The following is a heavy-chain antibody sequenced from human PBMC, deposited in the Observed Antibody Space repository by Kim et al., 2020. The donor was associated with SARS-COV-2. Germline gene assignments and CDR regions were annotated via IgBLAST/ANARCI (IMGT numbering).Heavy chain of an antibody. V-gene: IGHV3-23*01. Sequence: GGSLRLSCAASGFTFSSYAMSWVTQAPGKGLEWVSAISGSGGSTYYADSVKGRFTISRDNSKNTLYLQMNSLRAEDTAVYYCAKDRGYDILTGYSAVDYWGQGTLVTVSS. D-gene: IGHD3-9*01. CDR2: ISGSGGST. CDR3: AKDRGYDILTGYSAVDY. CDR1: GFTFSSYA. J-gene: IGHJ4*02.